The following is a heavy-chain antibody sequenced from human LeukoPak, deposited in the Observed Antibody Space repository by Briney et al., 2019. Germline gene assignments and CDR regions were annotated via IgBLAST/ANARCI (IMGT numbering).Heavy chain of an antibody. J-gene: IGHJ5*02. CDR2: IIPIFGTA. Sequence: ASVKVSCKASGGTFSSYAISWVRQAPGQGLEWMGGIIPIFGTANYAQKFQGRVTITADESTSTAYMELSSLRSEDTAVYYCAIGVDIVVVPAATNWFDPWGQGTLVTVSS. CDR3: AIGVDIVVVPAATNWFDP. D-gene: IGHD2-2*03. V-gene: IGHV1-69*13. CDR1: GGTFSSYA.